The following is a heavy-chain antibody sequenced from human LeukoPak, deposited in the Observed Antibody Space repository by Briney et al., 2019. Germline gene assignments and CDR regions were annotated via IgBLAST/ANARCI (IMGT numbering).Heavy chain of an antibody. CDR2: INPSGGST. V-gene: IGHV1-46*01. D-gene: IGHD6-19*01. CDR3: ANRPPIPYSSGWSVDY. CDR1: GYTFTSYY. Sequence: ASVKVSCKASGYTFTSYYMHWVRQAPGQGLEWMGIINPSGGSTSYAQKFQGRVTMTRDTSTSTVYMELSSLRSEDTAVYYCANRPPIPYSSGWSVDYWGQGTLVTVSS. J-gene: IGHJ4*02.